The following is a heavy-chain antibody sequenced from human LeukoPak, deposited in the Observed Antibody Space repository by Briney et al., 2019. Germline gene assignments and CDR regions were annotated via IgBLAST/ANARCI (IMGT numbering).Heavy chain of an antibody. CDR1: GFTFSRSD. CDR2: IIYSGGAT. D-gene: IGHD3-22*01. CDR3: AKDGLYYDGSEHVYYFDS. J-gene: IGHJ4*02. V-gene: IGHV3-23*01. Sequence: TGGSLRLSCAASGFTFSRSDMTWVRQGPGTGLEFVASIIYSGGATYYADSVKGRFTISRDNSKNTLYLQMNSLRAEDTALYYCAKDGLYYDGSEHVYYFDSWGQGTLVTVSS.